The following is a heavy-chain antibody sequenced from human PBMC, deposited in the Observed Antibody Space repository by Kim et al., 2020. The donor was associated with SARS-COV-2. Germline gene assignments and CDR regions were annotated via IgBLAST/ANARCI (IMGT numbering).Heavy chain of an antibody. CDR1: GFTFSSYG. D-gene: IGHD3-10*01. J-gene: IGHJ6*02. Sequence: GGSLRLSCAASGFTFSSYGMHWVRQAPGKGLEWVAVISYDGSHKYYADSVKGRFTISRDNSKTTLYLQMNSLRAEDTALYYCAKESGSGSYYAWTYYYYGMDVWGQGTTVTVSS. V-gene: IGHV3-30*18. CDR2: ISYDGSHK. CDR3: AKESGSGSYYAWTYYYYGMDV.